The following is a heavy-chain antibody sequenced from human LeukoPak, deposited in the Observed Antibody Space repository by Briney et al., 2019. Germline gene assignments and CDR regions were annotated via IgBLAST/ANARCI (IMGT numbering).Heavy chain of an antibody. D-gene: IGHD3-9*01. CDR2: IYTSGST. CDR1: GGSISSGSYY. J-gene: IGHJ3*02. V-gene: IGHV4-61*02. Sequence: SETLSLTCTVSGGSISSGSYYWSWIRQPAGKGLEWIGRIYTSGSTNYNPSLKSRVTISVDTSKNQFSLKLSSVTAADTAVYYCARSYDILTGHKPGAFDIWGQGTMVTVSS. CDR3: ARSYDILTGHKPGAFDI.